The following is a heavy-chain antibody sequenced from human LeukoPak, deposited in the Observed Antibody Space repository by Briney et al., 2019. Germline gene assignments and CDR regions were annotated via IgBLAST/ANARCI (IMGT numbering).Heavy chain of an antibody. D-gene: IGHD5-24*01. CDR1: GGSISIYY. CDR2: IYYSGST. CDR3: ARDLQNDGMDV. Sequence: SETLSLTCTVSGGSISIYYWSWIRQPPGKGLEWIGYIYYSGSTNYNPSLKSRVTISVDTSKNQFSLKLSSVTAADTAVYYCARDLQNDGMDVWGQGTTVTVSS. J-gene: IGHJ6*02. V-gene: IGHV4-59*01.